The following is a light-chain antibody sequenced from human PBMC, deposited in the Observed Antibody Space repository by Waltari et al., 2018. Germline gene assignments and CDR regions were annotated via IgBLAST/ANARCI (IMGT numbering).Light chain of an antibody. CDR2: GAS. CDR1: QSVRNN. Sequence: EIVMMQSPATLSVSPGERATLSCRASQSVRNNLVWYQQKPGQAPRLLISGASTRVTGIPARFSGSGSGTEFTLTISSLQSEDFAVYYCQQYNNWPPWTFGQGTKVEIK. V-gene: IGKV3-15*01. CDR3: QQYNNWPPWT. J-gene: IGKJ1*01.